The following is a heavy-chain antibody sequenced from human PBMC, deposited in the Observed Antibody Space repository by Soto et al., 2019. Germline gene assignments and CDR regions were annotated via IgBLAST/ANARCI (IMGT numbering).Heavy chain of an antibody. V-gene: IGHV3-9*01. Sequence: EVQLVESGGGLVQPGRSLRLSCAASGFTFDDYAMHWVRQAPGKSLEWVSGISWNSGSIGYADSVKGRFTISRDNAKNSLYLQMNSLRAEDTALYYCAKSTPQYSSGLLGYFDLWGRGTLVTVSS. CDR2: ISWNSGSI. J-gene: IGHJ2*01. CDR3: AKSTPQYSSGLLGYFDL. CDR1: GFTFDDYA. D-gene: IGHD6-19*01.